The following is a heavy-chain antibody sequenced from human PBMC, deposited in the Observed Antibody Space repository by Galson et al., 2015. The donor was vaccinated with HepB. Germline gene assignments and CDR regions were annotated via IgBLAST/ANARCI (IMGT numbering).Heavy chain of an antibody. CDR2: IKQDGSQI. J-gene: IGHJ3*02. D-gene: IGHD6-19*01. V-gene: IGHV3-7*03. CDR3: ARDGSTSGWYADI. CDR1: GFAFPTYW. Sequence: SLRLSCAASGFAFPTYWMSWVRQAPGKGLEWVANIKQDGSQIFYEDSVKGRFSISRDNGRNSLYLQVNSLRAEDTAVYYCARDGSTSGWYADIWGQGTLVTVSP.